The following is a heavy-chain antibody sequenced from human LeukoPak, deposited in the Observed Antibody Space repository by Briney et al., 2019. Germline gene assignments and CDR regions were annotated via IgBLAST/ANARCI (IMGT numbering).Heavy chain of an antibody. CDR3: ASRWEGWLHGGYFDY. CDR2: IIPIFGTA. J-gene: IGHJ4*02. CDR1: GYTFTSYG. Sequence: SVKVSCKASGYTFTSYGISWVRQAPGQGLEWMGGIIPIFGTANYAQKFQGRVTITADESTSTAYMELSSLRSEDTAVYCCASRWEGWLHGGYFDYWGQGTLVTVSS. V-gene: IGHV1-69*13. D-gene: IGHD5-24*01.